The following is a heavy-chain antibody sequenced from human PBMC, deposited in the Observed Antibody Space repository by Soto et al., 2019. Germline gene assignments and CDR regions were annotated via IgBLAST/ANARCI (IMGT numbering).Heavy chain of an antibody. CDR1: GGSFSGYY. D-gene: IGHD3-22*01. CDR2: INHSGST. CDR3: ARARGRYYDSSGYYSPLYYFDY. V-gene: IGHV4-34*01. Sequence: SETLSLTCAVYGGSFSGYYRSWIRQPPGKGLEWIGEINHSGSTNYNPSLKSRVTISVDTSKNQFSLKLSSVTAADTAVYYCARARGRYYDSSGYYSPLYYFDYWGQGTLVTVSS. J-gene: IGHJ4*02.